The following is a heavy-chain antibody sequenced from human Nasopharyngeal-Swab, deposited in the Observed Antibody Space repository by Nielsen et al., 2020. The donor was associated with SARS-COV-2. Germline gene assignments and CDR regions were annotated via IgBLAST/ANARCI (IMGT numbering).Heavy chain of an antibody. V-gene: IGHV3-48*01. CDR2: ISSSSSTI. CDR3: ARDKPAAIRRYYYYMDV. D-gene: IGHD2-2*02. CDR1: GFTFSSYS. Sequence: GESLKISCAASGFTFSSYSMNWVRQAPGKGLEWVSYISSSSSTIYYADSVKGRFTISRDNAKNSLYLQTNSLRAEDTAVYYCARDKPAAIRRYYYYMDVWGKGTTVTVSS. J-gene: IGHJ6*03.